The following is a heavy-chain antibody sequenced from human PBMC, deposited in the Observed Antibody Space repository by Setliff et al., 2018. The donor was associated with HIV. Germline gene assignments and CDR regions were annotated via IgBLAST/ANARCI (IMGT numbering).Heavy chain of an antibody. J-gene: IGHJ3*02. CDR2: FDPEDGET. CDR1: GNSLTESS. D-gene: IGHD2-15*01. Sequence: GASVKVSCKVPGNSLTESSMHWVRQAPGKGLEWMGGFDPEDGETIYAQKFQGRVTMTEDTSTDTGYMELSSLRSEDTALYYCAIGIGFCSGGSCWGIWGLGTMVTV. V-gene: IGHV1-24*01. CDR3: AIGIGFCSGGSCWGI.